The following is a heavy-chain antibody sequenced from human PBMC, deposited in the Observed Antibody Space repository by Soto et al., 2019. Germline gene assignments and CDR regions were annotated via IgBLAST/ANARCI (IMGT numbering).Heavy chain of an antibody. V-gene: IGHV1-8*01. Sequence: ASVKVSCKASGYTFTSYDINWVRQATGQGLEWMGWMNPNSGNTGYAQKFQGRVTMTRNTSISTAYMELSSLRSEDTAVYYCARSPTFYGSGRAWGQGTLVTVSS. CDR3: ARSPTFYGSGRA. J-gene: IGHJ4*02. CDR2: MNPNSGNT. D-gene: IGHD3-10*01. CDR1: GYTFTSYD.